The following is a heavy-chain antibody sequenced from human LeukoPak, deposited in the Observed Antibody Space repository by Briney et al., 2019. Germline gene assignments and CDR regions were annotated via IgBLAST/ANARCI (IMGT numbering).Heavy chain of an antibody. CDR2: MNPNTGNP. D-gene: IGHD1-14*01. CDR3: ARGGWAAAYGNY. CDR1: GYAFTSYD. V-gene: IGHV1-8*01. J-gene: IGHJ4*02. Sequence: ASVKVSCKASGYAFTSYDINWVRQATGQGLEWMGWMNPNTGNPGYAQKFQGRVTMTRNTSISTAYMELSSLRSEDTAVYYCARGGWAAAYGNYWGQGTLVTVSS.